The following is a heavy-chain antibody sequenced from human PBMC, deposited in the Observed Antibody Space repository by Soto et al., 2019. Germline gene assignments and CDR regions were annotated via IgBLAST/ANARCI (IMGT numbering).Heavy chain of an antibody. CDR1: GFTFSNYW. CDR2: IKQDGSEN. J-gene: IGHJ4*02. V-gene: IGHV3-7*01. Sequence: EVQLVESGGGLVQPGGSLRLSCAASGFTFSNYWMTWVRQAPGKGLEWVAYIKQDGSENYYVDSVKGRFTISRDNAKNSLYLQMNRLRAEDTAVYYCARDRRDWRHGGHYSDHWGQGTLVTVSS. D-gene: IGHD1-1*01. CDR3: ARDRRDWRHGGHYSDH.